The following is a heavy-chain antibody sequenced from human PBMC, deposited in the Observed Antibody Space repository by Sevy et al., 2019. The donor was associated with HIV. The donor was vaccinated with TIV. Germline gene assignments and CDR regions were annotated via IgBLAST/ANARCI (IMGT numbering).Heavy chain of an antibody. V-gene: IGHV3-23*01. CDR2: ISGSGGST. J-gene: IGHJ4*02. D-gene: IGHD3-10*01. CDR3: GKAYQWFGELGFDY. CDR1: GFTFSSYA. Sequence: GGSLRLSCAASGFTFSSYAMSWVRQAPGKGLEWVSAISGSGGSTYYADSVKGRFTISRDNSKNTLYLQMNSLRAEDTAVYYCGKAYQWFGELGFDYWGQGTLVTVSS.